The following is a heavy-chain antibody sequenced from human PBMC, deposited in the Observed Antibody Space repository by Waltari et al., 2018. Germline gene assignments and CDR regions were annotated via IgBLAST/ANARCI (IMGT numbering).Heavy chain of an antibody. V-gene: IGHV1-3*03. CDR2: INAGNGNT. D-gene: IGHD1-20*01. CDR3: ARQSNWNAKDWFDP. Sequence: QVQLVQSGAEVKQPGASVEVSCKASGYTFTSYAMHWVRQAPGQRLEWMGWINAGNGNTKYSQEVQGRVTITRDTSASTAYMELSSLRSEDMAVYYCARQSNWNAKDWFDPWGQGTLVTVSS. J-gene: IGHJ5*02. CDR1: GYTFTSYA.